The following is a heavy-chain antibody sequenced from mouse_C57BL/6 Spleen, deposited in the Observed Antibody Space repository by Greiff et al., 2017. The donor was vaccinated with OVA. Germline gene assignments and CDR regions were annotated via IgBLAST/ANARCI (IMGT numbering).Heavy chain of an antibody. Sequence: QVQLQQSGPELVKPGASVKLSCKASGYTFTSYDINWVKQRPGQGLEWIGWIYPRDGSTKYNEKFKGKATLTVDTSSSTAYMELHSLTSESSAVYFCASAYYYGSSSYWYFDVWGTGTTVTVSS. J-gene: IGHJ1*03. CDR2: IYPRDGST. V-gene: IGHV1-85*01. CDR1: GYTFTSYD. D-gene: IGHD1-1*01. CDR3: ASAYYYGSSSYWYFDV.